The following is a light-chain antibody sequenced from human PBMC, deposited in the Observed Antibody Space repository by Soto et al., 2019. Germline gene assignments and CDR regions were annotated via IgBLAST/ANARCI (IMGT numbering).Light chain of an antibody. Sequence: EIVFTQSPATLSLSPGERATLSCRASPSVSSSLAWYQPKPGQARRLLIFDAYNTATAIAAGFIGSGSGTDFAITISSLEPEDFAVYYCQQRSNWPPLTFGRGTKVDI. CDR2: DAY. J-gene: IGKJ4*01. CDR3: QQRSNWPPLT. V-gene: IGKV3-11*01. CDR1: PSVSSS.